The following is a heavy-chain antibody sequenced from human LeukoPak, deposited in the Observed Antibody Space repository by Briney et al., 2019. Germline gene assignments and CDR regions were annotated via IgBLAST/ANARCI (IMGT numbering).Heavy chain of an antibody. J-gene: IGHJ5*02. CDR2: MKRDGSEK. CDR1: GFTFSSYW. CDR3: ARGKDWFDT. Sequence: GGSLRLSCAASGFTFSSYWMHWVRQALGKGLEWVANMKRDGSEKYYVDSVKGRFTISRDNAKNSLSLQMNSLRAEDTAVYYCARGKDWFDTWGQGTLVTVSS. V-gene: IGHV3-7*01.